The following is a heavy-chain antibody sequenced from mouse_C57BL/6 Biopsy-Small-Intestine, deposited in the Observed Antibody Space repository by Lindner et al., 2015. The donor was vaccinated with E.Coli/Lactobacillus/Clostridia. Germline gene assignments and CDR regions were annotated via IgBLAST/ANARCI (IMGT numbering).Heavy chain of an antibody. Sequence: VQLQESGTELARPGASMKLSCKASGYTFTSYGISWVKQRTGQGLEWIGETYPRSGNTYYNEKFKGKATLTADKSSSTAYMELRSLTSEDSAVYFCARGEEVGLAYWGQGTLVTVSA. J-gene: IGHJ3*01. D-gene: IGHD1-3*01. CDR2: TYPRSGNT. V-gene: IGHV1-81*01. CDR3: ARGEEVGLAY. CDR1: GYTFTSYG.